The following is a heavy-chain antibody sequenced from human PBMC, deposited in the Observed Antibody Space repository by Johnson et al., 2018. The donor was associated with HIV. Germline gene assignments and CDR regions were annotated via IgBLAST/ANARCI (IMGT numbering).Heavy chain of an antibody. CDR1: GYTFDDYG. CDR3: ASRRVTGGAFDL. J-gene: IGHJ3*01. V-gene: IGHV3-20*04. Sequence: VQLVESGGGVVRPGGSLRLSCAASGYTFDDYGMSWVRQGPGKGLEWVSGINWNGGSTGYADSVKGRFTISRDNAKNSLYLQVNSLRAEDTALYYCASRRVTGGAFDLWGQGTMVTVSS. CDR2: INWNGGST. D-gene: IGHD2-21*02.